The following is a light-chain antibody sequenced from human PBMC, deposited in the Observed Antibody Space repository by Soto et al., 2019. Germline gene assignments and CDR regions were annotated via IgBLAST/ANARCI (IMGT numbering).Light chain of an antibody. CDR1: QDISNW. V-gene: IGKV1-5*01. Sequence: QMTQSPSTLSASLGDRVTITCRASQDISNWMAWYQQKPGKAPILLIYGASTLQSGVPSRFSGSGSGTEFNLTITSLQPGDFATYYCQQYNSFPPYTFGPGTKVEI. CDR2: GAS. J-gene: IGKJ3*01. CDR3: QQYNSFPPYT.